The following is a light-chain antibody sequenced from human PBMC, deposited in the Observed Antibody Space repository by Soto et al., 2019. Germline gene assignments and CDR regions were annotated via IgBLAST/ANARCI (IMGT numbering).Light chain of an antibody. V-gene: IGKV1-5*03. CDR3: QQHESYPRT. CDR2: TAS. CDR1: QSINTW. J-gene: IGKJ1*01. Sequence: DIQMTQSPSTLSASVGDRVTITCRASQSINTWLAWYQQKPGKAPRLLIYTASSLESGVPSRFSGSGSGTEFTLTLSRLQPDDFATYYCQQHESYPRTFGQGTKVEIK.